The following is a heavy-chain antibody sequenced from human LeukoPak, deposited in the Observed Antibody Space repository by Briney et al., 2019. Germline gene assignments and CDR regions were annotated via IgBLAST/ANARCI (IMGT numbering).Heavy chain of an antibody. CDR2: IYYSGST. CDR3: AREVAAAGTVDY. CDR1: GFTVSSNY. D-gene: IGHD6-13*01. V-gene: IGHV4-39*07. Sequence: GSLRLSCAASGFTVSSNYLSWVRQAPGKGLEWIGSIYYSGSTYYNPSLKSRVTISVDTSKNQFSLKLSSVTAADTAVYYCAREVAAAGTVDYWGQGTLVTVSS. J-gene: IGHJ4*02.